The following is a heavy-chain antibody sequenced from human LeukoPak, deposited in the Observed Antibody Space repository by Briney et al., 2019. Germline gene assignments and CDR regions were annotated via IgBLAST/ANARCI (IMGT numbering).Heavy chain of an antibody. D-gene: IGHD2-21*01. CDR3: ARDGERGRNEYYDPFDI. CDR2: IYDSGST. Sequence: SETLSLTCTVSVGSISSYYWSWIRQPPGKGLEWIGYIYDSGSTTYNPSLKSRLTISLDTSKNQFSLKLRSVTAADTAALYYARDGERGRNEYYDPFDIWGQGTVVTVSS. J-gene: IGHJ3*02. V-gene: IGHV4-59*01. CDR1: VGSISSYY.